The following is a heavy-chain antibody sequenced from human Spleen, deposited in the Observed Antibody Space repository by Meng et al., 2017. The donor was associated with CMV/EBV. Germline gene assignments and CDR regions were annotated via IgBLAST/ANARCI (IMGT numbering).Heavy chain of an antibody. J-gene: IGHJ4*02. Sequence: SETLSLPCAVYGGSFSGYYWSWIRQPPGKGLEWIGEINHSGSTNYNPSLKSRVTISVDTSKNQFSLQLTSVTAADTAVYYCANRLGYTHAYYFDNWGQGTLVTVSS. V-gene: IGHV4-34*01. D-gene: IGHD5-18*01. CDR2: INHSGST. CDR3: ANRLGYTHAYYFDN. CDR1: GGSFSGYY.